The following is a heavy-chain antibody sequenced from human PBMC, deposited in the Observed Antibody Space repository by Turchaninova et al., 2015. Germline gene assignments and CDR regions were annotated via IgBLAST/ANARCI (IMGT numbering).Heavy chain of an antibody. CDR1: GGPISSGGYF. CDR2: FYYSGST. Sequence: QVQLQESGPGLVKPSQTLSLPCTASGGPISSGGYFWSWFRHPPGKGLEWIGYFYYSGSTYYNPSLKSRVTISVDTSKNQFSLKLSSVTAADTAVYYCARAQGDYGDYGAFGLWGQGTMVTVSS. D-gene: IGHD4-17*01. J-gene: IGHJ3*01. CDR3: ARAQGDYGDYGAFGL. V-gene: IGHV4-31*03.